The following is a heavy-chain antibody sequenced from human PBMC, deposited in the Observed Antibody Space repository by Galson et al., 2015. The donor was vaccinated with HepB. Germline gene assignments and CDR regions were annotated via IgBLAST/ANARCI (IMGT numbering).Heavy chain of an antibody. CDR2: ISSDGSNK. Sequence: SLRLSCAASGFTFSSYVMHWVRQAPGKGLEWVTVISSDGSNKYYADSVKGRFTISRDNSKNTLYLQMNSLRAEDTAVYYRARGYYDFWSGNYPWGQGTTVTVSS. CDR3: ARGYYDFWSGNYP. CDR1: GFTFSSYV. V-gene: IGHV3-30-3*01. J-gene: IGHJ6*02. D-gene: IGHD3-3*01.